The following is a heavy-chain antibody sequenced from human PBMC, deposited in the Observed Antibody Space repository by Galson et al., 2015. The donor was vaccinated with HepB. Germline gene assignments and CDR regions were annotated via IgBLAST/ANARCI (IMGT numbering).Heavy chain of an antibody. CDR1: GFTFSSYS. J-gene: IGHJ4*02. V-gene: IGHV3-64D*06. Sequence: FLRLSCAVSGFTFSSYSMHWVRQAPGKGLEYVSAISRNGGSTYFADSVKGRFTISRDNSKNTLYLQMSSLRAEDTAVYYCVKEGYSNGWYYFDYWGQGTLVTVSS. D-gene: IGHD6-19*01. CDR3: VKEGYSNGWYYFDY. CDR2: ISRNGGST.